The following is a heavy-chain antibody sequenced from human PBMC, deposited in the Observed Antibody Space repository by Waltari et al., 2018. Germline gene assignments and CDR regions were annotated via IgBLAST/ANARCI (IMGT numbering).Heavy chain of an antibody. CDR1: GFTFSSYS. CDR2: ISSSSSYI. CDR3: ASRVRSSPIYGF. V-gene: IGHV3-21*01. D-gene: IGHD6-13*01. Sequence: EVQLVESGGGLVKPGGSLRLSCAASGFTFSSYSMNWVRKAPGKGLAWVSSISSSSSYIYYADSVKGRFTISRDNAKNSLYLQMNSLRAEDTAVYYCASRVRSSPIYGFWGQGTLVTVSS. J-gene: IGHJ4*02.